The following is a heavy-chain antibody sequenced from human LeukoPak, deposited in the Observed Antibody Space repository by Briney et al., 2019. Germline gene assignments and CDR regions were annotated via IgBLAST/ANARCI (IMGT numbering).Heavy chain of an antibody. D-gene: IGHD2-15*01. CDR2: INHSGGT. CDR1: GGSFSGYY. V-gene: IGHV4-34*01. CDR3: ARGQEAATGQLPDWFDP. Sequence: SETLSLTCAVYGGSFSGYYWSWIRQPPGKGLEWIGEINHSGGTNYNPSLKSRVTLSVDLSKGHFSLKLTSVTAADTAVYYCARGQEAATGQLPDWFDPWGQGTLVTVSS. J-gene: IGHJ5*02.